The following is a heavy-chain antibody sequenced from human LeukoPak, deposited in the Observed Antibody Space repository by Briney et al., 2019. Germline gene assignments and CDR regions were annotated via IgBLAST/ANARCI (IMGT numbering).Heavy chain of an antibody. CDR1: GFTFSSYA. Sequence: PGGSLRLSCAASGFTFSSYAMHWVRQAPGKGLEWVAVISYDGSNKYYADSVKGRFTISRDNSKNTLYLQMNSLRAEDTAVYYCARGNSLGYCSGGSCYSNAFDIWGQGTMVTVSS. D-gene: IGHD2-15*01. CDR2: ISYDGSNK. V-gene: IGHV3-30-3*01. J-gene: IGHJ3*02. CDR3: ARGNSLGYCSGGSCYSNAFDI.